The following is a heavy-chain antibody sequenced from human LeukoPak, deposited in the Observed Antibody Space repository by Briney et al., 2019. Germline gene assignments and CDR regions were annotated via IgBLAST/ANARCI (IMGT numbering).Heavy chain of an antibody. Sequence: AESLTLSCVASGFSFSSYCMSWVRQPPGKGLEWVGNIKEDGSDKCYVDSLVGRFTISRDNAKNSLYLQRNSLRAADTAVYYCARDTSDGSSWFLFQWYYFNYWGQGTLVTASS. CDR1: GFSFSSYC. J-gene: IGHJ4*02. CDR3: ARDTSDGSSWFLFQWYYFNY. D-gene: IGHD6-13*01. CDR2: IKEDGSDK. V-gene: IGHV3-7*01.